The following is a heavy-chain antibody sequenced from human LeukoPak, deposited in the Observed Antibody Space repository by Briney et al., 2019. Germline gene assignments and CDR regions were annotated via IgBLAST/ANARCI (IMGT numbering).Heavy chain of an antibody. CDR1: GFTFSSYE. CDR2: ISSSGSTI. CDR3: ASVRGVIRRWFDP. V-gene: IGHV3-48*03. J-gene: IGHJ5*02. D-gene: IGHD3-10*02. Sequence: GGSLRLSCAASGFTFSSYEMNWVRQAPGKGLEWVSYISSSGSTIYYADSVKGRITISRDNAKNSLYLQMNSLRVEDTAVYYCASVRGVIRRWFDPWGQGTLVTVSS.